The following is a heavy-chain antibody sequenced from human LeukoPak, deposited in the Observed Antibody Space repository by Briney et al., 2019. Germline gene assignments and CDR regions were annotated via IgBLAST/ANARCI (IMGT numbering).Heavy chain of an antibody. CDR2: IRTKGNSYAT. CDR3: KAAAASGWDFDY. V-gene: IGHV3-73*01. Sequence: SPKPSRAPSGFILTDSAIRAVRPTSEGGGGWVCRIRTKGNSYATSHAASVKGRFTISREDSKNPAYLQMSSPKTEDTAVYYWKAAAASGWDFDYWGQGALVTVSS. D-gene: IGHD6-13*01. J-gene: IGHJ4*02. CDR1: GFILTDSA.